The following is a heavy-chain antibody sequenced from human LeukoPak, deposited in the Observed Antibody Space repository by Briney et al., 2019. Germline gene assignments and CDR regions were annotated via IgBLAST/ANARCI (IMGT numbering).Heavy chain of an antibody. J-gene: IGHJ4*02. CDR2: IYYSGST. CDR3: ANYHDYSNFQGAYYLDY. V-gene: IGHV4-59*08. Sequence: GSLRLSCAASGFIFSSYTMHWVRQAPGKGLEGIVNIYYSGSTNYNPSLKSRVTISVDTSKNQFSLKLSSVTAADTAVYYCANYHDYSNFQGAYYLDYWGQGTLVTVSS. D-gene: IGHD4-11*01. CDR1: GFIFSSYT.